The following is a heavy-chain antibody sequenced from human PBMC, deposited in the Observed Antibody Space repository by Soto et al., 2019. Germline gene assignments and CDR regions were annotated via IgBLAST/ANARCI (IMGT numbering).Heavy chain of an antibody. Sequence: VQLVESGGGVVQPGRSLRLSCAASGFTFSSYGMHWVRQAPGKGLEWVAVIWYDGSNKYYADSVKGRFTISRDNSKNTLYLQMNSLRAEDTAVYYCARSGYSYGYYYYYYYGMDVWGQGTTVTVSS. CDR2: IWYDGSNK. J-gene: IGHJ6*02. CDR1: GFTFSSYG. CDR3: ARSGYSYGYYYYYYYGMDV. V-gene: IGHV3-33*01. D-gene: IGHD5-18*01.